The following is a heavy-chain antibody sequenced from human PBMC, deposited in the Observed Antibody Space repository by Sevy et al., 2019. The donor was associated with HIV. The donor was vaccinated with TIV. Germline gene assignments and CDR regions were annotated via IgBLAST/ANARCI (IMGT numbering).Heavy chain of an antibody. D-gene: IGHD3-22*01. CDR1: GHTLTDLS. CDR2: FDPEDGER. V-gene: IGHV1-24*01. Sequence: ASVKGSCKASGHTLTDLSMHWVRQAPGKGFEWIGRFDPEDGERIYAQKFQGRVTMTKDTSTDTAYMELGSLGSEETAVYYCSATREYYSDSYGYFDYWGQGTLVTVSS. CDR3: SATREYYSDSYGYFDY. J-gene: IGHJ4*02.